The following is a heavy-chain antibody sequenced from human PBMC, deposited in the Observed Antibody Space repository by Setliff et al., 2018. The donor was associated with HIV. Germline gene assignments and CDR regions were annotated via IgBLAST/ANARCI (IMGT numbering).Heavy chain of an antibody. CDR1: GFTFSSYS. D-gene: IGHD2-15*01. Sequence: GGSLRLSCAASGFTFSSYSMNWVRQAPGKGLEWVSVISGSGDSTFYADSLKGRFTISRDNSKNTLYLQMNSLRAEDTAVSYCAKTLPTLYPPHDYYFAMDVWGQGTTVTVSS. J-gene: IGHJ6*02. CDR3: AKTLPTLYPPHDYYFAMDV. V-gene: IGHV3-23*01. CDR2: ISGSGDST.